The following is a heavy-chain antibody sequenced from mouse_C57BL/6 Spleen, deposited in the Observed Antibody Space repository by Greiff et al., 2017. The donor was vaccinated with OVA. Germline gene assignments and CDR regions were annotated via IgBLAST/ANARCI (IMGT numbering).Heavy chain of an antibody. D-gene: IGHD2-1*01. CDR1: GFTFSDYG. CDR2: ISSGSSTI. Sequence: DVHLVESGGGLVKPGGSLKLSCAASGFTFSDYGMHWVRQAPEKGLEWVAYISSGSSTIYYADTVKGRFTISRDNAKNTLFLQMTSLRSEDTAMYYCAGGNYDYAMDYWGQGTSVTVSS. CDR3: AGGNYDYAMDY. J-gene: IGHJ4*01. V-gene: IGHV5-17*01.